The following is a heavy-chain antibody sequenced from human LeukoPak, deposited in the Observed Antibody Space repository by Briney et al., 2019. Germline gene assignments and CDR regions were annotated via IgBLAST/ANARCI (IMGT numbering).Heavy chain of an antibody. V-gene: IGHV3-23*01. D-gene: IGHD3-22*01. CDR3: AKIFYYDRSGSYVNHQFDH. Sequence: PGGSLRLSCAASGFPFSSFAVSWVRQAPGKGLEWVSAISGSGGSTYYADSVKGRFTISRDNSKNTLHLQMNSLRAEETAAYYCAKIFYYDRSGSYVNHQFDHWGLGTLVTVSS. CDR2: ISGSGGST. J-gene: IGHJ4*02. CDR1: GFPFSSFA.